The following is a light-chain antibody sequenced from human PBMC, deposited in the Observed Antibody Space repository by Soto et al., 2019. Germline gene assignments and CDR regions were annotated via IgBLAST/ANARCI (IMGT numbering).Light chain of an antibody. J-gene: IGKJ4*01. CDR3: QQYNNWPPLT. CDR1: QSVSSN. V-gene: IGKV3D-15*01. Sequence: EIVLTQSPGTLSLSPGERATLSCRASQSVSSNNLAWYQQKPGQAPRLLIYGTSTRATGIPDRFSGSGSGTEFTLTISSLQSEDFAVYYCQQYNNWPPLTFGGGTKVDIK. CDR2: GTS.